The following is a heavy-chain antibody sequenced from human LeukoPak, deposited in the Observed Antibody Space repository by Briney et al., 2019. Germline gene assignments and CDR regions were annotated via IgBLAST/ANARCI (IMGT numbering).Heavy chain of an antibody. Sequence: GGSLRLSCSASGFIFSSYWMSWVRQAPGRGLEWVANRKQDGREKSYVGSVKGRFTISRDNSKNTLYMQMNSMRAEDTAVYYCAKAATPGLYYFYYMDVWGKGTTVTVSS. CDR1: GFIFSSYW. J-gene: IGHJ6*03. V-gene: IGHV3-7*03. CDR3: AKAATPGLYYFYYMDV. D-gene: IGHD6-13*01. CDR2: RKQDGREK.